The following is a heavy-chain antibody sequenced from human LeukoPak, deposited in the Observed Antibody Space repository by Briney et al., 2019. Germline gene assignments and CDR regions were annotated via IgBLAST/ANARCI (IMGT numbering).Heavy chain of an antibody. CDR1: GGTFSSYA. V-gene: IGHV1-69*04. CDR3: AREKGIAAAGTGEFDY. J-gene: IGHJ4*02. D-gene: IGHD6-13*01. Sequence: ASVKVSCKASGGTFSSYAISWVRQAPGQGLEWTGRIIPILGIANYAQKFQGRVTMTRNTSISTAYMELSSLRSEDTAVYYCAREKGIAAAGTGEFDYWGQGTLVTVSS. CDR2: IIPILGIA.